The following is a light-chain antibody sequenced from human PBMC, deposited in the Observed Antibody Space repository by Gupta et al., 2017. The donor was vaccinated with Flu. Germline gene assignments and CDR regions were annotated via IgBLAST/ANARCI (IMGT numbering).Light chain of an antibody. CDR1: QSISSY. J-gene: IGKJ1*01. CDR2: AAS. Sequence: DIQMPQSLSSLSASVGDRVTITCRASQSISSYLNWYQQKPGKAPKLLIYAASSLQSGVPSRFSGSGSGTDFTLTISSLQPEDFATYYCQQSYSTPWTFGQGTKVEIK. V-gene: IGKV1-39*01. CDR3: QQSYSTPWT.